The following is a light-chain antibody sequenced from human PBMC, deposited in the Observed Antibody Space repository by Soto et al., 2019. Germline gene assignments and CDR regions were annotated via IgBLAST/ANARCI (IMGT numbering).Light chain of an antibody. J-gene: IGLJ1*01. CDR3: QSYDRSLSGYV. CDR2: VNS. CDR1: SSNIGANYD. Sequence: QAVVTQPPAVSGAPGQRVTISCTGSSSNIGANYDVHWYQQFPGTAPKLLIYVNSNRPSGVPDRFSGSKSGTSASLAITGLQAEDEADYYCQSYDRSLSGYVFGTGTKLTVL. V-gene: IGLV1-40*01.